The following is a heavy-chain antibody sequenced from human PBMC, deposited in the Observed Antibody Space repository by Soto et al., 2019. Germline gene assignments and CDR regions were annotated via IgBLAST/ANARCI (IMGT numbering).Heavy chain of an antibody. CDR3: VRGPSHGAFDI. CDR2: ISSDGNNA. Sequence: QVQLVESGGDVVQPGRSLRLSCAASGSTFSSYDIHWVRQAPGRGLEWVAHISSDGNNAYYADSVKGRFTISRDNARNTVYLQVNSLRPEDTALYHCVRGPSHGAFDIWGQGTLVTVSS. V-gene: IGHV3-30-3*01. J-gene: IGHJ3*02. CDR1: GSTFSSYD.